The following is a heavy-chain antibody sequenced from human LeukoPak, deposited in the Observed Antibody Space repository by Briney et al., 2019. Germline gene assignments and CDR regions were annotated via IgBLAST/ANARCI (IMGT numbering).Heavy chain of an antibody. CDR1: GFTFSSYW. J-gene: IGHJ4*02. Sequence: GGALRLSCAATGFTFSSYWMHWVRPSPGKGVVGVSRIKTDGCDTYDADSVRGRFPIYRDNAKNTLYLQMDSLRAEDTAVYFCARGDYSSHTLWDQGTLVTVS. V-gene: IGHV3-74*01. CDR3: ARGDYSSHTL. CDR2: IKTDGCDT. D-gene: IGHD4-11*01.